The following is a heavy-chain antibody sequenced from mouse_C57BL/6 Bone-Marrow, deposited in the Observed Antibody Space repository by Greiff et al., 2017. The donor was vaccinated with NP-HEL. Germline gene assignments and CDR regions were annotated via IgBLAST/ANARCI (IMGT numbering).Heavy chain of an antibody. Sequence: VQLQQSGAELVRPGTSVKVSCKASGYAFTNYLIEWVKQRPGQGLEWIGVINPGSGGTNYNEKFKGKATLTADKSSSTAYMQLSSLTSEDSAVYFCARFRSYYGSSYWYFDVWGTGTTVTVSS. CDR2: INPGSGGT. CDR3: ARFRSYYGSSYWYFDV. V-gene: IGHV1-54*01. J-gene: IGHJ1*03. CDR1: GYAFTNYL. D-gene: IGHD1-1*01.